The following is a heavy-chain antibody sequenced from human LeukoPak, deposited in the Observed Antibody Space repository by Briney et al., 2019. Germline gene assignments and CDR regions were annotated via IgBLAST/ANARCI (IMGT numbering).Heavy chain of an antibody. CDR2: INHSGST. CDR1: GESFSGYY. Sequence: PSETLSLTCAVYGESFSGYYWSWIRQPPGRGLEWIGEINHSGSTNYNPSLKSRVTISVDTSKNQFSLKLSSVTAADTAVYYCARIEGSGSYYSSKIDYWGQGTLVTVSS. CDR3: ARIEGSGSYYSSKIDY. V-gene: IGHV4-34*01. J-gene: IGHJ4*02. D-gene: IGHD3-10*01.